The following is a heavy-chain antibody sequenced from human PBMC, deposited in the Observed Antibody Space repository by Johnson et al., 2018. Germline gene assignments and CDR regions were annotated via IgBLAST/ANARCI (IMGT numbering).Heavy chain of an antibody. CDR1: GFTFRSHW. Sequence: VQLVQAGGDLVQPGGSLRLSCVGSGFTFRSHWMHWVRQAPGKGLEWASIIYSGGTTYYADPVKGRFTISRDNSKNTLFLQMNSLGAVDTAVYYCAKGYTSGYFRYDAFDIWGQGTMVTVSS. V-gene: IGHV3-66*01. J-gene: IGHJ3*02. D-gene: IGHD3-22*01. CDR2: IYSGGTT. CDR3: AKGYTSGYFRYDAFDI.